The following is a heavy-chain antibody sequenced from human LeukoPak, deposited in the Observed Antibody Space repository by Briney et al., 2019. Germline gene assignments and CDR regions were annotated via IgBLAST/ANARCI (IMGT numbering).Heavy chain of an antibody. CDR2: IHYSGST. V-gene: IGHV4-61*10. Sequence: SQTLSLTCTVSGGSISSGSYYWSWIRQPAGKGLEWIGYIHYSGSTNYNNSVKSRVTISVDTSKNQFSLKMSSVTAADTAVYYCARRVGDKDYFDYWGQGILVTVSS. CDR1: GGSISSGSYY. D-gene: IGHD1-26*01. CDR3: ARRVGDKDYFDY. J-gene: IGHJ4*02.